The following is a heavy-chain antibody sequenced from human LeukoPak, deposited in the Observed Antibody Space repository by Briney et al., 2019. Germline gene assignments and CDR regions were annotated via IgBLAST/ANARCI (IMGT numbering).Heavy chain of an antibody. Sequence: SETLSLTCTVSGGSISSYYWSWIRQPPGKGLEWIGYIYYSGSTNYNPSLKSRVTISVDTSKNQFSLKLSSVTAADTAVYYCASSDYGDYVGYWGQGTLVTVSS. V-gene: IGHV4-59*08. D-gene: IGHD4-17*01. J-gene: IGHJ4*02. CDR1: GGSISSYY. CDR2: IYYSGST. CDR3: ASSDYGDYVGY.